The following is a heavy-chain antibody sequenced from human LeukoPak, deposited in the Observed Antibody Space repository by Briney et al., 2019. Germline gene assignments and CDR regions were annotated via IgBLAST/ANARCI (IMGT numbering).Heavy chain of an antibody. CDR2: IYYSGST. CDR1: GGSISSGGYY. D-gene: IGHD4-23*01. CDR3: ADPLNPNSDY. V-gene: IGHV4-31*03. Sequence: SETLSLTCTVSGGSISSGGYYWSWIRQHPGKGLEWIGYIYYSGSTHYNPSLKSRVTISVDTSKNQFSLKLSSVTAADTAVYYCADPLNPNSDYWGQGTLVTVSS. J-gene: IGHJ4*02.